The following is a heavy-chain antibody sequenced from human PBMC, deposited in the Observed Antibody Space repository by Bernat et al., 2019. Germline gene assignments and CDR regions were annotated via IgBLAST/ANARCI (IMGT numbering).Heavy chain of an antibody. CDR2: INQDGSEK. D-gene: IGHD2/OR15-2a*01. J-gene: IGHJ4*01. CDR1: GSTLNNYW. V-gene: IGHV3-7*01. CDR3: ARNRGLDY. Sequence: EVQLVESGGGLVEPGGSLRLSCAASGSTLNNYWMNWVRQTPGKGLEGVANINQDGSEKYYVDPVTGRFTISRDSAKNSLYLQMNSLRAEDTAIYYCARNRGLDYWGQGILVTVSS.